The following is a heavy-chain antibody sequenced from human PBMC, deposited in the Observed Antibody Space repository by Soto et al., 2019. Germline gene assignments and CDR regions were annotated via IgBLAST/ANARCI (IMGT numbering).Heavy chain of an antibody. CDR1: EDTFTSYD. J-gene: IGHJ5*01. D-gene: IGHD3-3*01. CDR3: ARSSGGVFGIITEGSNCFGS. V-gene: IGHV1-46*01. Sequence: ASVKVSCKAPEDTFTSYDINWVRQAPGQGLEWMGIINPNGGSTRYAQKFQGRVTFTRDTPASTVYLELRSLRSDDTAFYYCARSSGGVFGIITEGSNCFGSWGQRTLVTVFS. CDR2: INPNGGST.